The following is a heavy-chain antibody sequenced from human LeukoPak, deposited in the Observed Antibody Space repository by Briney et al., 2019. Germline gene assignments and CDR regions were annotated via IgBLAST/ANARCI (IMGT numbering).Heavy chain of an antibody. V-gene: IGHV1-2*04. CDR2: INPFSGGT. CDR3: ARRVIAAAVPNRNAFDI. Sequence: ASVKVSCKASGYSFTDYYIHWVRQAPGQGLEWMGWINPFSGGTKYAQKFQGWVTMTRDTSISTAYMELSRLTSDDTAVYYCARRVIAAAVPNRNAFDIWGQGTMVTVSS. J-gene: IGHJ3*02. D-gene: IGHD6-13*01. CDR1: GYSFTDYY.